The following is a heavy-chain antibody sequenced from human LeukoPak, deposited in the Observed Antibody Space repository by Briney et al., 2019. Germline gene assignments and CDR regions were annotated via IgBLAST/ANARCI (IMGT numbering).Heavy chain of an antibody. V-gene: IGHV3-74*01. CDR3: TKSDWFDP. Sequence: GGSLRLSCVASGFTFSSYWMHWVRQGPGKGLVWVSRIKNDGSSTSYAASVKGRFTISRDNAKNTLYLQMNSLRAEDTAVYYCTKSDWFDPWGQGTLVTVSS. J-gene: IGHJ5*02. CDR1: GFTFSSYW. CDR2: IKNDGSST.